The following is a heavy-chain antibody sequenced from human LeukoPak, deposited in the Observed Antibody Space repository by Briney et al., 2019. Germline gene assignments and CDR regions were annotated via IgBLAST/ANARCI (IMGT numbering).Heavy chain of an antibody. CDR2: IYYSGST. D-gene: IGHD2-15*01. CDR3: ARGSSHLDYWYYYMDA. J-gene: IGHJ6*03. V-gene: IGHV4-39*07. Sequence: SETLSLTCTVSGGPISSSSYYWGWIRQPPGKGLEWIGSIYYSGSTYYNPSLKSRVTISVDTSKNQFSLKLSSVTAADTAVYYCARGSSHLDYWYYYMDAWGKGTTVTVSS. CDR1: GGPISSSSYY.